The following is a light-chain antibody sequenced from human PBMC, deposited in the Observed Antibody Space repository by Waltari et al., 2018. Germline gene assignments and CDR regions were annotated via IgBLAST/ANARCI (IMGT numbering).Light chain of an antibody. J-gene: IGLJ3*02. CDR2: DVS. CDR1: SSDVGGYNY. V-gene: IGLV2-14*01. Sequence: QSALTQPASVSGSPGQSITISCTGTSSDVGGYNYVPWYQQHPGKAPKFMIYDVSKRPEGVSKPFSGSKSGNTASLTIAGLQAEDEADYYCSSYTSSSTWVFGGGTKLTVL. CDR3: SSYTSSSTWV.